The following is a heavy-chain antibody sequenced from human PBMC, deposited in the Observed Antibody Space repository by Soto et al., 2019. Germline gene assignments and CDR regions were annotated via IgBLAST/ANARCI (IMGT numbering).Heavy chain of an antibody. D-gene: IGHD4-17*01. CDR3: ARASPSDYGDYGYYMDV. V-gene: IGHV3-33*01. Sequence: GGSLRLSCAASGFTFSSYGMHWVRQAPGKGLEWVAVIWYDGSNKYYADSVKGRFTISRDNSKNTLYLQMNSLRAEDTAVYYCARASPSDYGDYGYYMDVWGKGTTVTVSS. CDR2: IWYDGSNK. J-gene: IGHJ6*03. CDR1: GFTFSSYG.